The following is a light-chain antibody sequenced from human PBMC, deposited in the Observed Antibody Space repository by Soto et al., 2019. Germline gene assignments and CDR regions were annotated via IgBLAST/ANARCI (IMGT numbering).Light chain of an antibody. CDR2: KAS. V-gene: IGKV1-5*03. CDR1: QSISGW. CDR3: QQYDSYSRFT. J-gene: IGKJ3*01. Sequence: DIQMTQSPSTLSASVGDRVTITCRASQSISGWLAWYQQKPGKAPNLLIYKASSLERGVPSRFSGSGSGTEFTLTISSLQLDDFATYYCQQYDSYSRFTFGPVTKVDIK.